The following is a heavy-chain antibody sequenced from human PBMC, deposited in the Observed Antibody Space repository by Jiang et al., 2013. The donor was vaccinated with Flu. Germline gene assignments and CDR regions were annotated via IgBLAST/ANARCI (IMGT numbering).Heavy chain of an antibody. CDR2: TYYRSKWYN. CDR3: ARGKAAAGYYFDS. V-gene: IGHV6-1*01. D-gene: IGHD6-13*01. Sequence: TSQTLSLTCAISGDSVSSNSVSWNWIRQSPSRGLEWLGRTYYRSKWYNDYAVSVKSRITINPDTSKNQFSLQLNSVTPEDTAVYYCARGKAAAGYYFDSWGQGTRVTVSS. CDR1: GDSVSSNSVS. J-gene: IGHJ4*02.